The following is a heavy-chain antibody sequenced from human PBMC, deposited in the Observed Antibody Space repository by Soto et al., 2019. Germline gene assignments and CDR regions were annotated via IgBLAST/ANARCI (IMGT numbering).Heavy chain of an antibody. Sequence: GGSLKISCVVSGFTFSDYSMNWVRQAPGKGLEWVSYISDSGSTIYYADSVKGRFTISRDNAKNSVYLQMNSLRPEDMAVYYCARGYSSGWHLGYWGQGSLVTVSS. CDR3: ARGYSSGWHLGY. D-gene: IGHD2-15*01. CDR2: ISDSGSTI. CDR1: GFTFSDYS. J-gene: IGHJ4*02. V-gene: IGHV3-48*04.